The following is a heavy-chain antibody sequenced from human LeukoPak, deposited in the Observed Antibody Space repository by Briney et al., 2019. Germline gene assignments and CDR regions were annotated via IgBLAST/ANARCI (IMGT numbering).Heavy chain of an antibody. CDR3: ARRGSLLIWGPKNNWFDP. CDR2: INSDGSST. V-gene: IGHV3-74*01. D-gene: IGHD3-16*01. J-gene: IGHJ5*02. CDR1: GFTFSSYW. Sequence: GGSLRLSCAASGFTFSSYWMHWVRQAPGKGLVWVSRINSDGSSTSYADSVKGRFTISRDNAKNTLYLQMNSLRAEDTAVYYCARRGSLLIWGPKNNWFDPWGQGTLVTVSS.